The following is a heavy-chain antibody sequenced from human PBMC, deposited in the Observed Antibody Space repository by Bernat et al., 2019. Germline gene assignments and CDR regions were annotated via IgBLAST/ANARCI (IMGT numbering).Heavy chain of an antibody. Sequence: EVQLVESGGGLVQPGGSLRLACAASGFTFSSYWMHWVRQAPGKGLVWVSRINSDGSSTSYADSVKGRFTISRENAKNTLYLQMNSLRAADTAVYYCATAPGYCSGGSCYWYGMDVWGQGTTVTVSS. J-gene: IGHJ6*02. CDR2: INSDGSST. D-gene: IGHD2-15*01. V-gene: IGHV3-74*01. CDR3: ATAPGYCSGGSCYWYGMDV. CDR1: GFTFSSYW.